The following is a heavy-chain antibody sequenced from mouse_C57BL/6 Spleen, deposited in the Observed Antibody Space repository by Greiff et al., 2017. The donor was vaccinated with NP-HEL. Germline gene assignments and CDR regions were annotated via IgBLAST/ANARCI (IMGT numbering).Heavy chain of an antibody. J-gene: IGHJ4*01. V-gene: IGHV10-3*01. CDR2: IRSKSSNYAT. D-gene: IGHD2-4*01. Sequence: EVQRVESGGGLVQPKGSLKLSCAASGFTFNTYAMHWVRQAPGKGLEWVARIRSKSSNYATYYADSVKDRFTISRDDSQSMLYLQMNNLKTEDTAMYYCVRERGKNYYDYDPYAMDYWGQGTSVTVSS. CDR1: GFTFNTYA. CDR3: VRERGKNYYDYDPYAMDY.